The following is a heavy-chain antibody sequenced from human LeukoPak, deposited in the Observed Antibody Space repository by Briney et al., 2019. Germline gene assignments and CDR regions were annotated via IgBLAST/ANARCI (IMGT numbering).Heavy chain of an antibody. D-gene: IGHD6-19*01. J-gene: IGHJ6*02. Sequence: GGSLRLSCAASGFAFSTYEMIWVRQAPGKGLEWLSYIRGSGTPIYYADSVKGRFTISRDNAKKSMYLQMNSLRVEDTAVYYCARGGWHYYGLDVWGQGTTVTVSS. CDR1: GFAFSTYE. V-gene: IGHV3-48*03. CDR3: ARGGWHYYGLDV. CDR2: IRGSGTPI.